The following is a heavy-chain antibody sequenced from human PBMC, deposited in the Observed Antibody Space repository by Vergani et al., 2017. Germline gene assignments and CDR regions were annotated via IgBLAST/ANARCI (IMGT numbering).Heavy chain of an antibody. D-gene: IGHD4/OR15-4a*01. V-gene: IGHV1-24*01. CDR3: ATLPLLTYEPTNWFDP. CDR2: FDPEDGET. CDR1: GYTLTELS. J-gene: IGHJ5*02. Sequence: QVQLVQSGAEVKKPGASVKVSCKVSGYTLTELSMHWVRQAPGKGLEWMGGFDPEDGETIYAQKFQGRVTMTEDTSTDTAYMELSSLRSEDTAVYYCATLPLLTYEPTNWFDPWGQGTLVTVSS.